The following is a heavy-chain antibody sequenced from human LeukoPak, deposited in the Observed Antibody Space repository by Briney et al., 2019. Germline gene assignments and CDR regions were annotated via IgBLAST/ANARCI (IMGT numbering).Heavy chain of an antibody. CDR1: GFTFSSYS. J-gene: IGHJ5*02. Sequence: GGSLRLSCAASGFTFSSYSMNWVRQAPGKGLEWVSYISSSSSTIYYADSVKGRFTISRDNAKNSLYLQMNSLRDEDTAVYYCARRRGKWDVNWFDPWGPGTLVTVSS. CDR3: ARRRGKWDVNWFDP. CDR2: ISSSSSTI. V-gene: IGHV3-48*02. D-gene: IGHD1-26*01.